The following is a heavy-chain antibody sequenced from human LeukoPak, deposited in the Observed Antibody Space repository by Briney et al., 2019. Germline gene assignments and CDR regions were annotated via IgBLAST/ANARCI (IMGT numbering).Heavy chain of an antibody. J-gene: IGHJ6*03. V-gene: IGHV7-4-1*02. D-gene: IGHD6-13*01. CDR1: GYTFTSYA. Sequence: ASVKVSCKASGYTFTSYAMNWVRQAPGQGLEWMGWINTNTGNPTYAQGFTGRFVFSLDTSVSTAYLQISSLKAGDTAVYYCARLAADSSSWYYFRLDYYYYMDVWGKGTTVTVSS. CDR3: ARLAADSSSWYYFRLDYYYYMDV. CDR2: INTNTGNP.